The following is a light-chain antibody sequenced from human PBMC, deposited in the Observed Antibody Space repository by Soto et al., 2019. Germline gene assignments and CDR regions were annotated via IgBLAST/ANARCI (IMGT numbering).Light chain of an antibody. CDR2: SNN. J-gene: IGLJ1*01. CDR1: SSNIGAGYD. V-gene: IGLV1-40*01. Sequence: QSVLTQPPSVSGAPGQRVTISCTGSSSNIGAGYDVHWYQRLPGTAPKVLIYSNNNRPSGVPDRFSGFKSGTSASLAITGLQAEDEADYYCPSYDSSLSGSYVLGTGTKLTVL. CDR3: PSYDSSLSGSYV.